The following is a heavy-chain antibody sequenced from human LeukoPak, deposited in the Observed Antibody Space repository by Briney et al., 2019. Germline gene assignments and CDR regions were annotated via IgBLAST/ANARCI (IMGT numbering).Heavy chain of an antibody. CDR2: INLTGST. J-gene: IGHJ4*02. Sequence: SETLSLTCAVYAESFSGYYWSWIRQPPGKGLEWIGEINLTGSTNYKSSLKSRVTISTDTSKNQFSLNLRSVTAADTAVYYCARGRWGWDTSSDWDYWGQGILVTVSS. CDR3: ARGRWGWDTSSDWDY. D-gene: IGHD3/OR15-3a*01. V-gene: IGHV4-34*01. CDR1: AESFSGYY.